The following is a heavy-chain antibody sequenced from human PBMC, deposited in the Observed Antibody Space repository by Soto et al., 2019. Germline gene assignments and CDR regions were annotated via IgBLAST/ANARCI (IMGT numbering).Heavy chain of an antibody. Sequence: QVQLQQWGAGLWKPSETLSLTCAVYGGSFSGYSWTWIRQPPGTGLEWIGEINHSGSTNYNPSLKSRVTISVDTSKNQFSLKLTSVTAADTAVYYCARDKITGLFDYWGQGTLVTVSS. D-gene: IGHD2-8*02. CDR2: INHSGST. CDR1: GGSFSGYS. J-gene: IGHJ4*02. CDR3: ARDKITGLFDY. V-gene: IGHV4-34*01.